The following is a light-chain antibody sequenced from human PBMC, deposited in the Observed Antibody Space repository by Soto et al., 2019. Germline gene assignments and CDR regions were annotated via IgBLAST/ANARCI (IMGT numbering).Light chain of an antibody. CDR1: ESIRTW. J-gene: IGKJ1*01. V-gene: IGKV1-5*01. CDR3: QQYNDYSGM. CDR2: DAS. Sequence: DIHMTQSPSTLSASLGDRVTITCRASESIRTWLAWYQHKPGKAPKFLIYDASNLQRGVPSRFSGSGSGTEFTLTITSLQPEDFATYYCQQYNDYSGMFGQGTKVDIK.